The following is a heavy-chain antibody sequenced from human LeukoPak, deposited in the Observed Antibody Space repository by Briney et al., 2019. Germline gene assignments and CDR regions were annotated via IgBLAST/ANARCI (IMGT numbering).Heavy chain of an antibody. V-gene: IGHV3-30*18. Sequence: GRSLRLSCAASGFTFSSYGMHWVRQAPGKGLDWVAVISYDGSNKYYADSVKGRFTISRDNSKNTLYLQMNSLRAEDTAVYYCAKDRGFSVLYWGQGTLVTVSS. CDR1: GFTFSSYG. D-gene: IGHD2-8*01. CDR2: ISYDGSNK. CDR3: AKDRGFSVLY. J-gene: IGHJ4*02.